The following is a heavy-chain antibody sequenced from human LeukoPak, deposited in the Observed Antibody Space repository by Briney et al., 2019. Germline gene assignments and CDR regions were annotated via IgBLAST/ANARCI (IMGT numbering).Heavy chain of an antibody. Sequence: SETLSHTCTVSGGSISSYYWSWIRQPAGKGLEWIGRIYTSGSTNYNPSLKSRVTMSVDTSKSQFSLKLSSVTAADTAVYYCARGSYGSGDLDYWGQGTLVTVSS. V-gene: IGHV4-4*07. CDR1: GGSISSYY. CDR2: IYTSGST. CDR3: ARGSYGSGDLDY. J-gene: IGHJ4*02. D-gene: IGHD3-10*01.